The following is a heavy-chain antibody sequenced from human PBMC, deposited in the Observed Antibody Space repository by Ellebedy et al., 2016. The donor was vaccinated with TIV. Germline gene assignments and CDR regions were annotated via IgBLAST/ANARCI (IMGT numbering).Heavy chain of an antibody. Sequence: ASVKVSXXASGYIFTTYGFSWLRQAPGQGLEWMGWISTNNANRNFAQKFQGRVTMTSETSISTAYMELSGLRSDDTAVYYCATKHCTGGNCHHPTFDYWGQGSLVTVSS. CDR1: GYIFTTYG. D-gene: IGHD2-8*02. CDR3: ATKHCTGGNCHHPTFDY. J-gene: IGHJ4*02. CDR2: ISTNNANR. V-gene: IGHV1-18*01.